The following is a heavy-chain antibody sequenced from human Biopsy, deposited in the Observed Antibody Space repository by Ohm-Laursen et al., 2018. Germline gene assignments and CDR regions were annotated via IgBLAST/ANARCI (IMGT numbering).Heavy chain of an antibody. D-gene: IGHD1-14*01. CDR2: IDVSDYNT. CDR3: VKQWGGYNFDS. Sequence: SLRLSCAASGLIFHTYAMNWVRQAPGKGLEWVAHIDVSDYNTYYADSVRGRFTISRDNSKQMVHLEINSLTADDTAVYYCVKQWGGYNFDSWGQGTLVTVSS. J-gene: IGHJ5*01. V-gene: IGHV3-23*01. CDR1: GLIFHTYA.